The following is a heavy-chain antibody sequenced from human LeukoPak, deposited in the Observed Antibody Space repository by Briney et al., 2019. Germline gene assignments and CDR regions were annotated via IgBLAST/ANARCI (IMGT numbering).Heavy chain of an antibody. Sequence: SETLSLTCTVSGGSISSSSYYWGWIRQPPGKGLAWIGSIYYSGSTYYNPSHKSRVTISVDTSKNQFSLKLSSVTAADTAVYYCARLGRGSSWYGYFDSWGQGTLVTVSS. J-gene: IGHJ4*02. V-gene: IGHV4-39*07. CDR2: IYYSGST. D-gene: IGHD6-13*01. CDR3: ARLGRGSSWYGYFDS. CDR1: GGSISSSSYY.